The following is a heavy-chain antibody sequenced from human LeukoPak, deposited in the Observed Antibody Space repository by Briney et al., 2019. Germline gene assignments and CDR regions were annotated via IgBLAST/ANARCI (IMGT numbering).Heavy chain of an antibody. Sequence: GGSLRLSCAASGFAVITNDMTWVRQAPGKGLEWVSVLYSDGNTRYADSVQGRFTISRDNSKNTLYLEMNSLSPDDTAVYYCARGVEPLAANTLAYWGQGTLVTVSS. D-gene: IGHD1-14*01. V-gene: IGHV3-53*01. CDR1: GFAVITND. CDR2: LYSDGNT. CDR3: ARGVEPLAANTLAY. J-gene: IGHJ4*02.